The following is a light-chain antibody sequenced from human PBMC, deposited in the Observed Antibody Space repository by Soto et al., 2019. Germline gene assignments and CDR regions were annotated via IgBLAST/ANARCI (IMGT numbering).Light chain of an antibody. CDR1: QNVGSF. V-gene: IGKV3-11*01. CDR2: DAS. CDR3: QQRSDRPPIT. Sequence: EVVLTQSPDTLSLSPGDRATLSCRASQNVGSFLAWYQQKPGEAPRLLIYDASIRATGIPGRFSGSGSGSDFSLTITSLEPEDFAVYYCQQRSDRPPITFGQGTRLEIK. J-gene: IGKJ5*01.